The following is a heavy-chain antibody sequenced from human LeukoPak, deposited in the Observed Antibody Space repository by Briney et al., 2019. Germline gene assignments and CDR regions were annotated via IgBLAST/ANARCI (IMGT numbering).Heavy chain of an antibody. CDR1: GGSPDSGDYS. J-gene: IGHJ4*02. V-gene: IGHV4-39*07. D-gene: IGHD3-10*01. Sequence: SETLSLTCTVSGGSPDSGDYSWAGVRQPPGKGLECVASIHYSGTTYSDPSLKSRVALSVDTSKSQFSLSLSSVTAADTAVYYCASHRRSHGSEYWGQGTLVTVSS. CDR3: ASHRRSHGSEY. CDR2: IHYSGTT.